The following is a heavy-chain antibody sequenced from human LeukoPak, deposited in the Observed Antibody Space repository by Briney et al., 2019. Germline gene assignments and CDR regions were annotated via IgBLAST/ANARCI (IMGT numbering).Heavy chain of an antibody. CDR3: ARGAVGATRFYYYYGMDV. CDR2: INHSGST. Sequence: PSETLSLTCAVYGGSFSGYYWSWIRQPPGKGLEWIGEINHSGSTNYNPSLKSRVTISADTSKNQFSLKLSSVTAADTAVYYCARGAVGATRFYYYYGMDVWGQGTTVTVSS. V-gene: IGHV4-34*01. J-gene: IGHJ6*02. D-gene: IGHD1-26*01. CDR1: GGSFSGYY.